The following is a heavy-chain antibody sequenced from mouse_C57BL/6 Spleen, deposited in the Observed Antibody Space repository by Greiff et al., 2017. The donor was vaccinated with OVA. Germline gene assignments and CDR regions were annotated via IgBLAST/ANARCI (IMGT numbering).Heavy chain of an antibody. CDR3: ARDTTAVAGGFDY. D-gene: IGHD1-1*01. Sequence: QVQLKESGAELAKPGASVKLSCKASGYTLTSYWMHWVKQRPGQGLEWIGYINPSSGYTKYNQKFKDKATLTADKSSSTAYMQLSSLTYEDSAVYYCARDTTAVAGGFDYWGQGTTLTVSS. CDR1: GYTLTSYW. CDR2: INPSSGYT. V-gene: IGHV1-7*01. J-gene: IGHJ2*01.